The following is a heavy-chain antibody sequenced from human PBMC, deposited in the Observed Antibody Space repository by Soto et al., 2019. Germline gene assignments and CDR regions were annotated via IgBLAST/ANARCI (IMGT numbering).Heavy chain of an antibody. J-gene: IGHJ4*02. CDR1: GYTFTSYD. V-gene: IGHV1-8*01. D-gene: IGHD3-22*01. Sequence: QVQLVQSGAEVKKPGASVKVSCKASGYTFTSYDINWVRQATGQGLEWMGWMNPNSGNTGYAQKFQGRVTMTRNTSISTAYMELSSLRSEDTAVYYCARGTYYYDSSGYYPFDYWGQGTLVTVSS. CDR2: MNPNSGNT. CDR3: ARGTYYYDSSGYYPFDY.